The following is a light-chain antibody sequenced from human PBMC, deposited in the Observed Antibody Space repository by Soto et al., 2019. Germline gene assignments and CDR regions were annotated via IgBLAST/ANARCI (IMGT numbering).Light chain of an antibody. Sequence: EIVLTQSPGTLSLSPGERGTLSCRASQSVSSNLAWYRQRPGQAPRLLIYGASTRATGIPDRFSGSGSGTDFTLTISRLEPEDFAVYYCQQLRTFGQGTKVDIK. CDR3: QQLRT. CDR1: QSVSSN. J-gene: IGKJ1*01. CDR2: GAS. V-gene: IGKV3-20*01.